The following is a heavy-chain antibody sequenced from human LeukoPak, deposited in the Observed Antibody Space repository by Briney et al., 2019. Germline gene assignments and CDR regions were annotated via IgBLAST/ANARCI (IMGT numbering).Heavy chain of an antibody. J-gene: IGHJ3*02. D-gene: IGHD4-17*01. CDR2: INPNSGGT. V-gene: IGHV1-2*04. Sequence: ASVKVSCKASGGTFSSYTITWVRQVPGQGLEWMGWINPNSGGTNYAQKFQGWVTMTRDTSISTAYMELSRLRSDDTAVYYCARARDYGDYHDAFDIWGQGTMVTVSS. CDR1: GGTFSSYT. CDR3: ARARDYGDYHDAFDI.